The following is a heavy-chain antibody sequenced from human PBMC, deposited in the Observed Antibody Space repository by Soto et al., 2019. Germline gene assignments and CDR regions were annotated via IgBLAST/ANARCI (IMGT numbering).Heavy chain of an antibody. CDR2: ISYDGSNK. J-gene: IGHJ4*02. Sequence: SLRLSCAASGFTVSSYGMHWVRQAPGKGLEWVAVISYDGSNKYYADSVKGRFTISRDNSKNTLYLQMNSLRAEDTAVYYCAKGGRSSGWSPPFDYWGQGT. CDR1: GFTVSSYG. D-gene: IGHD6-19*01. V-gene: IGHV3-30*18. CDR3: AKGGRSSGWSPPFDY.